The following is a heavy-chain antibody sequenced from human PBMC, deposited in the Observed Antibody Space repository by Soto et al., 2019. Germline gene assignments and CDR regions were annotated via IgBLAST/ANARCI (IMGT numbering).Heavy chain of an antibody. CDR1: GGSISSYY. J-gene: IGHJ4*02. D-gene: IGHD2-2*01. CDR2: IYYSGST. V-gene: IGHV4-59*01. CDR3: ARMAPAFIFDY. Sequence: SETLSLTCTVSGGSISSYYWSWIRQPPGKGLEWIGYIYYSGSTNYNPSLKSRVTISVDTSKNQFSLKLSSVTAADTAVYYCARMAPAFIFDYWGQGTLVTAPQ.